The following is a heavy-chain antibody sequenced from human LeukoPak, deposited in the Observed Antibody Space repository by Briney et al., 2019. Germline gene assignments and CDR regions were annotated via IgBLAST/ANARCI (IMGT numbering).Heavy chain of an antibody. D-gene: IGHD1-26*01. CDR1: GFTFSSYA. V-gene: IGHV3-30*04. CDR3: AKVIGVVGAIVT. Sequence: PGRSLRLSCAASGFTFSSYAMHWVRQAPGKGLEWVAVISYDGSNKYYADSVKGRFTISRDNSKNTLYLQMNSLRAEDTAVYYCAKVIGVVGAIVTWGQGTLVTVSS. CDR2: ISYDGSNK. J-gene: IGHJ5*02.